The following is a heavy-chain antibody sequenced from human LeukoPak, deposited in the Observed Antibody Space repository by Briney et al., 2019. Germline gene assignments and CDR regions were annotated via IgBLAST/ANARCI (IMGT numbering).Heavy chain of an antibody. CDR2: IYPGDSDT. D-gene: IGHD2-2*01. V-gene: IGHV5-51*01. Sequence: GESLKISCKGSGYSLSSYWIGWVRQMPGKGLEWMGIIYPGDSDTRYSPSFQGQVTISADKSVSTAYLQWSSLEASDTAMYYCARQWGDCSSTSCYSASWGQGTLVTVSS. J-gene: IGHJ5*02. CDR3: ARQWGDCSSTSCYSAS. CDR1: GYSLSSYW.